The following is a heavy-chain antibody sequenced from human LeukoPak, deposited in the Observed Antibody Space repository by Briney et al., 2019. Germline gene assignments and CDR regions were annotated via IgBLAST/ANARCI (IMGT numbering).Heavy chain of an antibody. CDR2: IWYDGSNK. CDR3: ARDQAESSGFDY. D-gene: IGHD6-6*01. CDR1: GFTFSSYG. Sequence: PGGSLRLSCAASGFTFSSYGMHWVRQAPGKGLEWVADIWYDGSNKYYADSVKGRFTISRDNSKNTLYLQMNSLRAEDTAVYYCARDQAESSGFDYWGQGTLVTVSS. V-gene: IGHV3-33*01. J-gene: IGHJ4*02.